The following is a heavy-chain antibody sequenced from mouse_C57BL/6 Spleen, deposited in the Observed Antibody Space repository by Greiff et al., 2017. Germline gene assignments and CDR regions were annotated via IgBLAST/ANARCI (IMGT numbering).Heavy chain of an antibody. J-gene: IGHJ1*03. CDR3: ARWGYGSSYRYFDV. CDR2: INPNYGNT. CDR1: GYSFTDYN. D-gene: IGHD1-1*01. Sequence: VQLQQPGPELVKPGASVKISCKASGYSFTDYNMHWVKQSTGKSLEWIGVINPNYGNTSYNQKFKGKATLTVDKSSSTAYMQLNSLTSEDSAVYYCARWGYGSSYRYFDVWGTGTTVTV. V-gene: IGHV1-39*01.